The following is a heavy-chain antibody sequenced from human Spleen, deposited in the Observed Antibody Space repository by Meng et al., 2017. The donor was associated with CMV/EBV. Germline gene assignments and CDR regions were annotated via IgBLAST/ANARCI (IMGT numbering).Heavy chain of an antibody. CDR3: ARPRITGTHQGWFDP. CDR1: GGSFSGYY. CDR2: INHSGST. Sequence: SETLSLTCAVYGGSFSGYYWSWIRQPPGKGLEWIGEINHSGSTNYNPSLKSRVTISVDTSKNQFSLKLSSVTAADTAVYYCARPRITGTHQGWFDPWGQGTLVTVSS. V-gene: IGHV4-34*01. D-gene: IGHD1/OR15-1a*01. J-gene: IGHJ5*02.